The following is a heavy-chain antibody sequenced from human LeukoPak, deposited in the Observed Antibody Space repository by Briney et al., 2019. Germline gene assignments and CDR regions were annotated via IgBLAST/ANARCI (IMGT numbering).Heavy chain of an antibody. V-gene: IGHV3-23*01. J-gene: IGHJ6*02. CDR3: AKNLYCGGGSCYPSALGMDV. D-gene: IGHD2-15*01. Sequence: GGSLRLSCAASGFTFSSYAMSWVRQAPGKGLEWVSSISGSGNRTYYADSVKGRFTISRDNSKNTLFLQMNSLRAEDTAVYYCAKNLYCGGGSCYPSALGMDVWGQGTAVTVSS. CDR1: GFTFSSYA. CDR2: ISGSGNRT.